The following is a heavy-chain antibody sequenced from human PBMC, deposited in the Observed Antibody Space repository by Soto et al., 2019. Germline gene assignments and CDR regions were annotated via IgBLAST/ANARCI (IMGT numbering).Heavy chain of an antibody. CDR3: AAMATFDY. D-gene: IGHD5-12*01. CDR1: GYTFSSYG. CDR2: ISAYNGNR. J-gene: IGHJ4*02. Sequence: QGQLVQPGAEVRKPGASVKVSCKASGYTFSSYGISWGRQAPGQGLEWMGWISAYNGNRNYAQKFQGRVTMTTDTSTSTAYMELRSVRSDDTAVYYCAAMATFDYWGQGTLVTVSS. V-gene: IGHV1-18*04.